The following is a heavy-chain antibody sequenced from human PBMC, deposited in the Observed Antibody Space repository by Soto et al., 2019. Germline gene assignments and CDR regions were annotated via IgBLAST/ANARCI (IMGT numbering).Heavy chain of an antibody. V-gene: IGHV4-34*01. CDR2: INHSGST. J-gene: IGHJ4*02. D-gene: IGHD3-3*01. Sequence: SETLSLTCAVYGGSFSGYYWSWIRQPPGKGLEWIGEINHSGSTNYNPSLKSRVTISVDTSKNQFSLKLSSVTAADTAVYYCARVYYDFWSGYYSHYFDYWGQGTLVTVPQ. CDR3: ARVYYDFWSGYYSHYFDY. CDR1: GGSFSGYY.